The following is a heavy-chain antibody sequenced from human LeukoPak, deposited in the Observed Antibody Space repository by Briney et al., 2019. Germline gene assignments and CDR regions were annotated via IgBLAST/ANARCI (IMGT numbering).Heavy chain of an antibody. V-gene: IGHV4-39*01. CDR3: ARQGGYYDSSGYPFDY. J-gene: IGHJ4*02. CDR1: GGSISSSSYY. CDR2: IYYSGST. D-gene: IGHD3-22*01. Sequence: SETLSLTCTVSGGSISSSSYYWGWIRQPPGKGLEWIGSIYYSGSTYYNPSLKSRVTISVDTSKNQFSLKLSSVTAADTAVYYCARQGGYYDSSGYPFDYWGQGTLVTVSS.